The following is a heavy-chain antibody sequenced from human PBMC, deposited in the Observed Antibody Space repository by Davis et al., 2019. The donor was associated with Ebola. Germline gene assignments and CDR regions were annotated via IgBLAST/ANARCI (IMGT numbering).Heavy chain of an antibody. Sequence: SETLSLTCAVSGGSISSSNWWSWIRQPPGKGLEWIGYIYYSGSTNYNPSLKSRVTISVDTSKNQFSLKLSSVTAADTAVYYCARGRTYLTQSRDYYYYYYGMDVWGQGTTVTVSS. CDR1: GGSISSSNW. J-gene: IGHJ6*02. CDR2: IYYSGST. D-gene: IGHD1-14*01. V-gene: IGHV4-61*05. CDR3: ARGRTYLTQSRDYYYYYYGMDV.